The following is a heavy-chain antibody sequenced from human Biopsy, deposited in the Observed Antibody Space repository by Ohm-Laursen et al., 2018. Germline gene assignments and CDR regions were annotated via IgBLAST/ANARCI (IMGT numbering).Heavy chain of an antibody. Sequence: SETLSLTCTVSDASASSGRYYWTWIRQPPRKPLEWIGYFYSSGTTRYNPSLEGRLSISMDTSKNEVSLRLTSMTAADTAVYYCARVGVGAPSIDYFDSWGQGALVTVSS. V-gene: IGHV4-61*01. CDR1: DASASSGRYY. J-gene: IGHJ4*02. CDR2: FYSSGTT. D-gene: IGHD1-26*01. CDR3: ARVGVGAPSIDYFDS.